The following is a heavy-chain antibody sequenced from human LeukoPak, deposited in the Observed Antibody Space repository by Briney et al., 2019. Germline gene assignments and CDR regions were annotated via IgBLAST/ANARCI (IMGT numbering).Heavy chain of an antibody. CDR3: ARPGDGYESTYFDY. CDR2: INPNSGGT. D-gene: IGHD5-12*01. CDR1: GYTFTGYY. Sequence: GASVKVSCKASGYTFTGYYMHWVRQAPGQGLEWMGWINPNSGGTNYVQKFQGRVTMTRDTSISTAYMELSRLRSDDTAVYYCARPGDGYESTYFDYWGQGTLVTVSS. V-gene: IGHV1-2*02. J-gene: IGHJ4*02.